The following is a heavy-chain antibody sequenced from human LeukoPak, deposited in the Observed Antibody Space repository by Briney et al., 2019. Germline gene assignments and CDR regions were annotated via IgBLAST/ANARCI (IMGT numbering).Heavy chain of an antibody. CDR3: ASGYYYDSSRYYRFDY. CDR1: GGSVSSYY. Sequence: SETLSLTCTVSGGSVSSYYWTWIRQPPGKGLEGIGYIFYNGSTNYNPSLKSRVTISVDTSKNQFSLRLRCVSAADTAVYYCASGYYYDSSRYYRFDYWGQGTLVTVSS. J-gene: IGHJ4*02. CDR2: IFYNGST. D-gene: IGHD3-22*01. V-gene: IGHV4-59*08.